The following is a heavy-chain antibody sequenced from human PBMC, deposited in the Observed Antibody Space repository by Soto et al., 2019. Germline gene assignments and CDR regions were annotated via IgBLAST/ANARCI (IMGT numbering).Heavy chain of an antibody. Sequence: GGSLRLSCAASGFTFDDYAMHWVRQAPGKGLEWVSGINWNSGSIGYADSVKGRFTISRDNAKNSLYLQMNSLRAEDTAFYYCAKDEDGDYANYYYYMDVWGKGTTVTVSS. CDR2: INWNSGSI. J-gene: IGHJ6*03. D-gene: IGHD4-17*01. CDR3: AKDEDGDYANYYYYMDV. V-gene: IGHV3-9*01. CDR1: GFTFDDYA.